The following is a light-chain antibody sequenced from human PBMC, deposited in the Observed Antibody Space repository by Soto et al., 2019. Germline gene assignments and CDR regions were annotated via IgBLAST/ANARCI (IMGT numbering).Light chain of an antibody. CDR1: SSDVGDYNY. CDR3: SSVTSSSTPYV. V-gene: IGLV2-14*01. Sequence: QSVLTQPASVSGSPGQSITICCTGTSSDVGDYNYVSWYQQHPGKAPTLMIHEVSKRPSGVSNRFSGSKSGNTASLTISGLQAEADAEYYCSSVTSSSTPYVFGTGTKGTVL. CDR2: EVS. J-gene: IGLJ1*01.